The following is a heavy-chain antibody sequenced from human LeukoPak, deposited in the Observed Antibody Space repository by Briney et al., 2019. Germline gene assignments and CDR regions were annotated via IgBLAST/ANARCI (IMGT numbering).Heavy chain of an antibody. D-gene: IGHD3-10*01. J-gene: IGHJ3*02. CDR1: GFTFSSYA. CDR2: ISGSGGST. Sequence: PGGSLRLSCAASGFTFSSYAMSWVRQAPGKGLEWVSAISGSGGSTYYADSVKGRFTISRDNSKNTLYLQMNSLRAEDTAVYYCARSMVRGVSGAFDIWGQGQWSPSLQ. V-gene: IGHV3-23*01. CDR3: ARSMVRGVSGAFDI.